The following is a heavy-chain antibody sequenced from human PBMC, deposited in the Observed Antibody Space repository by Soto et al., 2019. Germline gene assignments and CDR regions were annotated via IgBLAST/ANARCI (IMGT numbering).Heavy chain of an antibody. CDR3: TRSLFTSSWFEGS. V-gene: IGHV4-39*01. CDR2: IYYSGST. CDR1: GGSISSSSYY. Sequence: ETRSLTCTVSGGSISSSSYYWGWIRQPPGKGLGWIGSIYYSGSTYYNPSLESRFTISVDTSKHQFSLKLSSVTAADTAVYYCTRSLFTSSWFEGSCGQGTLVPVLS. D-gene: IGHD6-13*01. J-gene: IGHJ5*02.